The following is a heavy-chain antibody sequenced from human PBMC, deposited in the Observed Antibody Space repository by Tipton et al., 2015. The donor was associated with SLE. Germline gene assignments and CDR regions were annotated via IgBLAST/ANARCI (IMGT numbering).Heavy chain of an antibody. CDR1: GGSFSGYY. V-gene: IGHV4-34*01. CDR3: ARGTYYYYDMDV. CDR2: INHSGDT. Sequence: TLSLTCAVYGGSFSGYYWTWIRQPPGKGLEWIGEINHSGDTNYNPSLKSRVAISVDTSKNHFSLELGSVTAADTAVYYCARGTYYYYDMDVWGQGTTVTVSS. J-gene: IGHJ6*02.